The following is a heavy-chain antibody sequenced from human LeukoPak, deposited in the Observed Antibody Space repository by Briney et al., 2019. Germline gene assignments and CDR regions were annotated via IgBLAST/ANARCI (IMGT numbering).Heavy chain of an antibody. CDR3: ARLRRYSSGWNDSFDY. CDR1: GGSISSYY. CDR2: IYYSGST. D-gene: IGHD6-19*01. J-gene: IGHJ4*02. V-gene: IGHV4-59*08. Sequence: SETLSLTCTVSGGSISSYYWSWIRQPPGKGLEWIGYIYYSGSTNYNPSLKSRVTISVDTSKNQFSLKLSSVTAADTAVYYCARLRRYSSGWNDSFDYWGQGTLVTVSS.